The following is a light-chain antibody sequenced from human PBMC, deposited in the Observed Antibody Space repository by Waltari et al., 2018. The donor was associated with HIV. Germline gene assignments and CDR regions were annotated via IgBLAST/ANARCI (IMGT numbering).Light chain of an antibody. CDR2: NGS. Sequence: WLQQKPGQPPRLLVYNGSKRATGIPSRFTGSGSGTDFTLTITSLEPEDFAFYFCQQRRAFPPTFGGGTKVEIK. J-gene: IGKJ4*01. V-gene: IGKV3-11*01. CDR3: QQRRAFPPT.